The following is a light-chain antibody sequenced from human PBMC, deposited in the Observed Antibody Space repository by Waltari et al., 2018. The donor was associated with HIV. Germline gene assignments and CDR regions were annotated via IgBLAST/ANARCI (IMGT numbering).Light chain of an antibody. Sequence: DIQMTQSPSSLSASVGDRVTITCRASQSISSYLNWYQQKPGKAPKLLIYAASSLRSGVPSRFSGSGSGTDFTLTISSLQPEDFATYYCQQSYSTPYTFGQGTKLEIK. CDR2: AAS. CDR3: QQSYSTPYT. CDR1: QSISSY. V-gene: IGKV1-39*01. J-gene: IGKJ2*01.